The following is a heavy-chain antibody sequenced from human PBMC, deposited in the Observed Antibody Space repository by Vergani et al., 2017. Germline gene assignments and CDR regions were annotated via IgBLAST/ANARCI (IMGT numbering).Heavy chain of an antibody. Sequence: QVQLQESGPGLVKPSETLSLTCAVSGYSISSGYYWGWIRQPPGKGLEWIGSIYHSGSTYYNPSLKSRVTISLDTSKNHFSLKLSCVTAAETAVYYGARRKEYYFGSGGYWLDPWGQGTLVTVSS. CDR3: ARRKEYYFGSGGYWLDP. CDR2: IYHSGST. D-gene: IGHD3-10*01. V-gene: IGHV4-38-2*01. CDR1: GYSISSGYY. J-gene: IGHJ5*02.